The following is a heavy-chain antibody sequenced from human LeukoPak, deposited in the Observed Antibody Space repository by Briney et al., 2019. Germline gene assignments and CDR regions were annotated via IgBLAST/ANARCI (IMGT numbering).Heavy chain of an antibody. CDR2: IYYSGST. Sequence: SETLSLTCTVSGGSISSYYWSWIRQPPGKGLGWIGYIYYSGSTNYNPSLKSRVTISVDTSKNQFSLKLSSVTAADTAVYYCATDYYDSSGYPLWYFDLWGRGTLVTVSS. CDR3: ATDYYDSSGYPLWYFDL. V-gene: IGHV4-59*01. CDR1: GGSISSYY. D-gene: IGHD3-22*01. J-gene: IGHJ2*01.